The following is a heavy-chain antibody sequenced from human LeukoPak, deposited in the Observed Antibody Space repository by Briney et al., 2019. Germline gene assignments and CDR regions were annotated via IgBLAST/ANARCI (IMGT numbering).Heavy chain of an antibody. Sequence: PGGSLRLSCAASGFTFSRYGMHWVREAPGKGLEWVAVISYDGSNKYYADSVKGRFTISRDTSKNTLYLQMNSLIAEDTAVYYCAKDRWIQLWSFFDYWGQGTLVTVSS. CDR2: ISYDGSNK. J-gene: IGHJ4*02. CDR3: AKDRWIQLWSFFDY. D-gene: IGHD5-18*01. CDR1: GFTFSRYG. V-gene: IGHV3-30*18.